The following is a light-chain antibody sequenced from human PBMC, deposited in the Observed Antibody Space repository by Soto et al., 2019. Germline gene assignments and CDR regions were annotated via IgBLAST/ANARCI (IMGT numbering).Light chain of an antibody. V-gene: IGLV2-14*01. CDR1: SGDVGVYNY. CDR3: SSYTSSTTLLL. Sequence: QSALTQPASVSGSPGQSITVSGTGASGDVGVYNYVSWYQQHPGKAPKLIIYEVSFRPSGVSNRFSGSKSGNTATLTISGLQAEDEADYYCSSYTSSTTLLLFGTGTKVTVL. J-gene: IGLJ1*01. CDR2: EVS.